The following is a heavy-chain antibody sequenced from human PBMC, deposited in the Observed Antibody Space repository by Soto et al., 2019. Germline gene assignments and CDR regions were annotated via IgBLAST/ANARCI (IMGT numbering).Heavy chain of an antibody. CDR3: ASSGSGSYDRYYYYGMDV. D-gene: IGHD1-26*01. V-gene: IGHV3-7*05. J-gene: IGHJ6*02. CDR2: IKQDGSEK. Sequence: GGSLRLSCAASGFTFSSYWMSWVRQAPGKGLEWVANIKQDGSEKYYVDSVKGRFTISRDNAKNSLYLQMNSLRAEDTAVYYCASSGSGSYDRYYYYGMDVWGQGTTVTVSS. CDR1: GFTFSSYW.